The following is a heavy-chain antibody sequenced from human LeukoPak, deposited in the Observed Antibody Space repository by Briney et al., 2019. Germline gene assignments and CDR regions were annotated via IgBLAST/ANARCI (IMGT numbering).Heavy chain of an antibody. D-gene: IGHD2-15*01. CDR1: GGSISSGDYY. CDR3: ARGRIECSGGSCYLVPPYYYYGMDV. Sequence: SETLSLTCTVSGGSISSGDYYWSWIRQPPGKGLEWIGYIYYSGSTYYNPSLKSRVTISVDTSKNQFSLKLSSVTAADTAVYYCARGRIECSGGSCYLVPPYYYYGMDVWGQGTTVTVSS. CDR2: IYYSGST. V-gene: IGHV4-30-4*01. J-gene: IGHJ6*02.